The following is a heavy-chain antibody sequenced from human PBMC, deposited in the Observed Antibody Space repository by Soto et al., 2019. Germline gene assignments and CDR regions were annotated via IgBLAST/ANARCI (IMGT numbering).Heavy chain of an antibody. CDR1: GFSLNTRDVG. CDR3: AHCRGGVASF. J-gene: IGHJ4*02. CDR2: VYWDDDK. V-gene: IGHV2-5*02. D-gene: IGHD3-16*01. Sequence: QITXNESGXALXKPTQTLTLTCTFSGFSLNTRDVGVGWIRQPPGKALEWLGVVYWDDDKTYSPSLKSRLTITKDTPKNQVVLRMTKMDPVDTATYYCAHCRGGVASFWGQGTLVTVSS.